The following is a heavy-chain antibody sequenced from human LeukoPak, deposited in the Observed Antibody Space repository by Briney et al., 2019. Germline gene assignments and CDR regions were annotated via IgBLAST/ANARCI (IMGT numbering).Heavy chain of an antibody. J-gene: IGHJ4*02. CDR3: AKFPPVSITLSTTDY. CDR2: IQYDGSNK. Sequence: GGSLRLSCAASGFTFSGYGMHWVRQAPGKGLEWVAFIQYDGSNKYYADSVKGRFTISRDNSKNTLYLQMNSLRTEDTAVYYCAKFPPVSITLSTTDYWGQGTLVTVS. V-gene: IGHV3-30*02. CDR1: GFTFSGYG. D-gene: IGHD5/OR15-5a*01.